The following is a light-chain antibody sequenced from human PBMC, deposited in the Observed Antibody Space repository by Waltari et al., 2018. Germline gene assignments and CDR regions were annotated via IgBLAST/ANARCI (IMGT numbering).Light chain of an antibody. J-gene: IGLJ3*02. CDR3: SSQTPDGVVL. Sequence: QSALTQLASVSGSPGPSITISCTGIGGALGASDFVSWYQHHPGRAPQVIIYDVTNRPSGISARFSASKSADTASLTISGLQAEDEGDYYCSSQTPDGVVLFGGGTRVTVL. CDR1: GGALGASDF. V-gene: IGLV2-14*03. CDR2: DVT.